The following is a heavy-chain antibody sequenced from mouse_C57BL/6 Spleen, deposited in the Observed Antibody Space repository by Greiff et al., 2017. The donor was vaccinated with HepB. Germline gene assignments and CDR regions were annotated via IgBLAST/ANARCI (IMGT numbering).Heavy chain of an antibody. CDR2: INPNNGGT. V-gene: IGHV1-18*01. D-gene: IGHD2-1*01. CDR1: GYTFTDYN. Sequence: EVQGVESGPELVKPGASVKIPCKASGYTFTDYNMDWVKQSHGKSLEWIGDINPNNGGTIYNQKFKGKATLTVDKSSSTAYMELRSLTSEDTAVYYCARPARYYGNYDYAMDYWGQGTSVTVSS. CDR3: ARPARYYGNYDYAMDY. J-gene: IGHJ4*01.